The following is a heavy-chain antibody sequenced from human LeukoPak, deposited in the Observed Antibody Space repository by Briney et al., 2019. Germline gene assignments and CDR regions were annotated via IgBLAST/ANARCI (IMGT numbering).Heavy chain of an antibody. Sequence: ASVKVSCKASGYTFTGYYMHWVRQAPGQGLEWMGWINPNSGGTNYAQKFQGRVTMTRDTSISTAYMELSRLRSDDTAVYYCARSGGYSGYDLMFDYWGREPWSPSPQ. D-gene: IGHD5-12*01. V-gene: IGHV1-2*02. CDR3: ARSGGYSGYDLMFDY. CDR1: GYTFTGYY. CDR2: INPNSGGT. J-gene: IGHJ4*02.